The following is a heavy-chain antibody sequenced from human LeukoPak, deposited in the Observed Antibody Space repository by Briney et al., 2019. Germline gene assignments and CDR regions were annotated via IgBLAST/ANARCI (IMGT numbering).Heavy chain of an antibody. D-gene: IGHD5-18*01. CDR2: IIPNSGAT. Sequence: EASVKVSCKASEYTFTGYYMHWVRQAPGQGLEWMGWIIPNSGATDYAQNFQGRVTLTRDTSISTAYMELSRLRSDDTAVYYCASGYRFGNWGQGTLVTVSS. CDR3: ASGYRFGN. CDR1: EYTFTGYY. V-gene: IGHV1-2*02. J-gene: IGHJ4*02.